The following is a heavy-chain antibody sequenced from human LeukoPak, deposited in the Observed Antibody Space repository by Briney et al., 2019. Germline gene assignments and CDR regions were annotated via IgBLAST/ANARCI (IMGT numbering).Heavy chain of an antibody. CDR2: INHSGST. V-gene: IGHV4-34*01. CDR3: ARGRLRLGEGLFDP. D-gene: IGHD3-16*01. Sequence: SETLSLTCAVYGGSFSGYYWSWLRQPPGKGLEWIGEINHSGSTNYNPSLKSRVTISVDTSKNQFSLKLSSVTAADTAVYYCARGRLRLGEGLFDPWGQGTLVTVSS. J-gene: IGHJ5*02. CDR1: GGSFSGYY.